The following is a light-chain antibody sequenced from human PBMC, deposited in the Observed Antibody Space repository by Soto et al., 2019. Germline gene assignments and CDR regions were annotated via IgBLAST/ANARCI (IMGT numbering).Light chain of an antibody. CDR1: QSVSSY. J-gene: IGKJ2*01. Sequence: EIVLTQSPATLSLSPGERATLSCRASQSVSSYLAWYQQKPGQAPRLLIYDASNRATGIPARFSGSGSGTDFTVTISSLEPEDFAVYYCQQRRNWSYTFGQGTKLEIK. CDR2: DAS. CDR3: QQRRNWSYT. V-gene: IGKV3-11*01.